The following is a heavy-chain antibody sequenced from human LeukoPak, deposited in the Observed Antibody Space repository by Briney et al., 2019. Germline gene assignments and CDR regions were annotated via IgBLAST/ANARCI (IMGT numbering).Heavy chain of an antibody. CDR3: ARGVFYYYYMDV. J-gene: IGHJ6*03. D-gene: IGHD2-8*01. CDR1: GFTFTAYH. V-gene: IGHV1-2*02. CDR2: INPNSGGT. Sequence: ASVKVSCKASGFTFTAYHMHWVRQAPGQGLEWMGWINPNSGGTNYAQKFQGRVTMTRDTSISTAYMELSRLRSDDTAVYYCARGVFYYYYMDVWGKGTTVTVSS.